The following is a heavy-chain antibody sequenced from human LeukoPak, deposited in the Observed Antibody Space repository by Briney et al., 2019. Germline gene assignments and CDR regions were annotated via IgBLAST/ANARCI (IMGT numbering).Heavy chain of an antibody. V-gene: IGHV1-8*01. J-gene: IGHJ4*02. CDR3: AISRGY. D-gene: IGHD3-10*01. CDR1: GYTFTTYD. Sequence: ASVKVSCKASGYTFTTYDISWVRQATGQGLEWVGWMNPNSGNTGYTQKFQGRVTMARDTSISTVYMELSSLRSEDTAVYYCAISRGYWGQGTLVTVSS. CDR2: MNPNSGNT.